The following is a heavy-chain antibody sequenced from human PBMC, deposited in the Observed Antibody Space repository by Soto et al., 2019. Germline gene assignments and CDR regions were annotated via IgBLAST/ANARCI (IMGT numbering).Heavy chain of an antibody. D-gene: IGHD3-16*01. CDR3: ARDPWAADY. CDR2: IYSGGST. CDR1: GFTVSTKY. J-gene: IGHJ4*02. V-gene: IGHV3-66*01. Sequence: EVQLVESGGGLVQPGGSLRLSCAASGFTVSTKYMSWVRQAPGKGLAWVSVIYSGGSTFYADSVMGRFTISRDNSKNTVNLQINSLRAEDTAVYYCARDPWAADYWGQGTLVTVSS.